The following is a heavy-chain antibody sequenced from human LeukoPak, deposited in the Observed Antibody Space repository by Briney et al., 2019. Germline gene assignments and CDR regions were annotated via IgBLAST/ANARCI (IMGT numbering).Heavy chain of an antibody. J-gene: IGHJ4*02. CDR1: GSTFSSYA. CDR3: AEDHYDILTGYYNPLDY. Sequence: PGGSLRLSCAASGSTFSSYAMSWVRQAPGKGLEWVSAISGSGGSTYYADSVKGRFTISRDNSKNTLYLQMNSLRAEDTAVYYCAEDHYDILTGYYNPLDYWGQGTLVTVSS. D-gene: IGHD3-9*01. CDR2: ISGSGGST. V-gene: IGHV3-23*01.